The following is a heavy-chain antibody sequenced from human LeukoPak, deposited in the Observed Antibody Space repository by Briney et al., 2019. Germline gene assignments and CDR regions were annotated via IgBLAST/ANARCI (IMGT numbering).Heavy chain of an antibody. CDR1: GGSISSGDYY. CDR2: IYYSGST. Sequence: PSQTLSLTCTVSGGSISSGDYYWSWIRQPPGKGLEWIGYIYYSGSTYYNPSLKSRVTISVDTSKNQFSLKLSSVTAADTAVYYCARSSRYDTNWFDPWGQGTLVTVSS. V-gene: IGHV4-30-4*01. J-gene: IGHJ5*02. CDR3: ARSSRYDTNWFDP. D-gene: IGHD5-12*01.